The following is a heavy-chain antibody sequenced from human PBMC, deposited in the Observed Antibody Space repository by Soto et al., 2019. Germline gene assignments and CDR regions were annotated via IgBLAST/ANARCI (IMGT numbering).Heavy chain of an antibody. CDR1: GFTVSNIY. V-gene: IGHV3-66*01. Sequence: EVQLVESGGGLVQTGGSLRLSCAASGFTVSNIYMSWVRQAPGKGLEWLSVLYGGGNTYYADSVKGRFTISRDNSKNMLYLQMNSLRVEDTAVYYCARGSAIDSWGQGTLVTVSS. CDR3: ARGSAIDS. J-gene: IGHJ4*02. CDR2: LYGGGNT.